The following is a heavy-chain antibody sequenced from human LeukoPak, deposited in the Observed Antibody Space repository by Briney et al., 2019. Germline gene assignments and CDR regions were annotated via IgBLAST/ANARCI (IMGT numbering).Heavy chain of an antibody. Sequence: ASVKVSCRASGYTFSMYNMHWVRQAPGQGLEWMGIVNPSGGTSYAQKLQGRITMTRDTSTSTLYMELSSLRSEDTAVYYCAREGVAGTGLDYWGQGTLVTVSS. CDR2: VNPSGGT. CDR1: GYTFSMYN. V-gene: IGHV1-46*04. CDR3: AREGVAGTGLDY. J-gene: IGHJ4*02. D-gene: IGHD6-13*01.